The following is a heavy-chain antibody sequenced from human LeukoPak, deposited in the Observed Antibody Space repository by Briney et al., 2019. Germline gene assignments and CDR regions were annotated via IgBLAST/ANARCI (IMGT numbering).Heavy chain of an antibody. V-gene: IGHV3-30-3*01. CDR2: ISYDGSNK. D-gene: IGHD6-6*01. CDR1: GFTFSSYA. Sequence: GESLKISCAASGFTFSSYAMHWVRQAPGKGLEWVAVISYDGSNKYYADSVKGRFTISRDNSKNTLYLQMNSLRAEDTAVYYCARDKVGSSSPRYYYYGMDVWGQGTTVTVSS. J-gene: IGHJ6*02. CDR3: ARDKVGSSSPRYYYYGMDV.